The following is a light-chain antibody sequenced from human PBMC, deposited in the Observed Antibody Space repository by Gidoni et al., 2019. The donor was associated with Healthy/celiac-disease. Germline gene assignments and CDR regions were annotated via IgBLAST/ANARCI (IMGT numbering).Light chain of an antibody. CDR2: GAS. J-gene: IGKJ4*01. Sequence: EIVMTPSPATLSVSPGERATLSCRASQSVSSNLAWYQQKPGQAPRLLIYGASTRATGIPARFSGSGSGTEFTLTISSLQSEDFAVYYCQQYNNWRGTFGGGTKVEIK. V-gene: IGKV3-15*01. CDR1: QSVSSN. CDR3: QQYNNWRGT.